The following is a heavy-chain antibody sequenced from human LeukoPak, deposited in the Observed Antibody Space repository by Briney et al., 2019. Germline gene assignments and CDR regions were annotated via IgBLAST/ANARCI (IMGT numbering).Heavy chain of an antibody. CDR1: GYSFTSYW. Sequence: GGSLKISCKGSGYSFTSYWIGWVRQMPGKGLEWMGIIYPGDSDTRYSPSFQGQVTISADKSISTAYLQWSSLKASDTAMYYCARTVSGYSSSSYLYYWGQGTLVTVSS. V-gene: IGHV5-51*01. CDR3: ARTVSGYSSSSYLYY. D-gene: IGHD6-6*01. CDR2: IYPGDSDT. J-gene: IGHJ4*02.